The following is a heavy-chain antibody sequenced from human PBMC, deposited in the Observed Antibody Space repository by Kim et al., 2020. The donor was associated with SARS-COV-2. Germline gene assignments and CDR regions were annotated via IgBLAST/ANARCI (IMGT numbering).Heavy chain of an antibody. D-gene: IGHD6-13*01. Sequence: ASVKVSCKASGYTFTSYDINWVRQATGQGLEWMGWMNPNRGNTGYAQKFQGRVTMTRNTSISTAYMELSSLRSEDTAVYYCARGGWAAAGYYYGMDVWGQGTTVTVSS. CDR1: GYTFTSYD. J-gene: IGHJ6*02. CDR3: ARGGWAAAGYYYGMDV. CDR2: MNPNRGNT. V-gene: IGHV1-8*01.